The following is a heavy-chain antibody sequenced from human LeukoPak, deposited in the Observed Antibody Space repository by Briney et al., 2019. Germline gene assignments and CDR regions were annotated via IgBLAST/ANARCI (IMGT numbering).Heavy chain of an antibody. CDR3: ARSGVADATSRYMDV. CDR1: GYTFSTYG. V-gene: IGHV1-18*01. Sequence: ASVKVSCKASGYTFSTYGLTWVRQAPGQGLEWMGWISAYNGDTKYSQSLQGRVTMTTDTSTSTASMELRSLRSDDTAVYYCARSGVADATSRYMDVWGKGATVTVSS. D-gene: IGHD3-10*01. CDR2: ISAYNGDT. J-gene: IGHJ6*03.